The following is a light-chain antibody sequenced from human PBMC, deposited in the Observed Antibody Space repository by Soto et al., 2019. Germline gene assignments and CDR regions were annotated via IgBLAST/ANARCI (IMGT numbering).Light chain of an antibody. J-gene: IGLJ2*01. V-gene: IGLV1-44*01. CDR2: SNN. Sequence: QSVLTQPPSASGTPGQRVTISCSGSSSNIGSNTVNWYQQLPGTAPKLVIYSNNQRPSGVPDRFSGSKSGTSASLAISELQSEDEADYYCVAWDDSLNGYVVFGGGTKATVL. CDR3: VAWDDSLNGYVV. CDR1: SSNIGSNT.